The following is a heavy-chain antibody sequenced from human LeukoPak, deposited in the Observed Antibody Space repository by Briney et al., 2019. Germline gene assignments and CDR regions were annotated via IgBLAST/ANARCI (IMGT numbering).Heavy chain of an antibody. CDR1: GFIFSTYG. CDR3: ASRSNSILNY. V-gene: IGHV3-30*02. CDR2: IRSDGSNK. D-gene: IGHD1-26*01. Sequence: GGSLRLSCAASGFIFSTYGMHWVRQAPGKGLEWVAFIRSDGSNKYYADSVKGRFTMSRDNSKNTLYLQMNSLRAEDTAVYYCASRSNSILNYWGQGTLVTVSS. J-gene: IGHJ4*02.